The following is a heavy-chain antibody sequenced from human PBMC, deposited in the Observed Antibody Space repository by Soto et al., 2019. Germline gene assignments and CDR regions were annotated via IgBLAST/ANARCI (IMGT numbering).Heavy chain of an antibody. CDR1: GGSISTYY. CDR2: IYYSGSA. Sequence: SETLSLTCTVSGGSISTYYWNWIRQPPGKGLESIGYIYYSGSANYSPSLKSRVTISVDTSKNEFSLKLSSVTAADTAVYYCVRDGTKTLRDWFDPWGQGISVTVS. V-gene: IGHV4-59*01. J-gene: IGHJ5*02. D-gene: IGHD1-1*01. CDR3: VRDGTKTLRDWFDP.